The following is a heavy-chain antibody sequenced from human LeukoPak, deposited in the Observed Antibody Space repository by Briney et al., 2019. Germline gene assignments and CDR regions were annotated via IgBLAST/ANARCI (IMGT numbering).Heavy chain of an antibody. D-gene: IGHD4-11*01. Sequence: SVKVSCKASGGTVSSYAISWVRQAPGQGLEWMGRIIPIFGTANYAQKSQGRVTITTDESTSTAYMELSRLRSEDTALYYCAREGNYVSRYFDYWGQGDLVTVSS. CDR3: AREGNYVSRYFDY. CDR2: IIPIFGTA. J-gene: IGHJ4*02. CDR1: GGTVSSYA. V-gene: IGHV1-69*05.